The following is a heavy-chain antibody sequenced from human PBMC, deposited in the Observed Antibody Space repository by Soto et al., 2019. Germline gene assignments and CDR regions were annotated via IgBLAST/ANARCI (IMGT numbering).Heavy chain of an antibody. V-gene: IGHV3-33*01. Sequence: QVQLVESGGGVVQPGRSLRLSCAASGFTFSGYGMHWVRQAPGKGLEWVAIIRYDGSNIYYADSVKGRFTISRDNSKDTLFLQMNSLRAEDTAVYYCARDGVGATTYFGYFDDWGQGTLVTVSS. D-gene: IGHD1-26*01. CDR1: GFTFSGYG. CDR3: ARDGVGATTYFGYFDD. CDR2: IRYDGSNI. J-gene: IGHJ4*02.